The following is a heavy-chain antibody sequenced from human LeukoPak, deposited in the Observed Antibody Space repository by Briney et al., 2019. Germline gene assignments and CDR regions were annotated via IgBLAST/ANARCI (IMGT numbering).Heavy chain of an antibody. Sequence: PGGSLRLSCAASGFTFSSYGMHWVRQAPGKGLEWVAVIWYDGSNKYYADSVKGRFTISRDNSKNTMYLQMNSLRADDTAVYYCARAFRSWQQLVLGYWGQGTLVTVSS. D-gene: IGHD6-13*01. CDR3: ARAFRSWQQLVLGY. J-gene: IGHJ4*02. CDR2: IWYDGSNK. CDR1: GFTFSSYG. V-gene: IGHV3-33*01.